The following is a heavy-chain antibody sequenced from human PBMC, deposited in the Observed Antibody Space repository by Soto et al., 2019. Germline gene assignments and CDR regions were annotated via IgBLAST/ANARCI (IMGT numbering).Heavy chain of an antibody. J-gene: IGHJ6*02. CDR3: ARDYLGGHYYYGMDV. CDR2: ISAYNGNT. CDR1: GYTFTSYG. V-gene: IGHV1-18*04. Sequence: ASVKVSCKASGYTFTSYGISWVRQAPGQGLEWMGWISAYNGNTNYAQKLQGRVTMTTDTSTSTAYMELSSLRSEDTAVYYCARDYLGGHYYYGMDVWGQGTTVTVSS.